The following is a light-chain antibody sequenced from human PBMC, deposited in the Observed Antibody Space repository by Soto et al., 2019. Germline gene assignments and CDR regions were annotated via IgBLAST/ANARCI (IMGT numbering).Light chain of an antibody. V-gene: IGLV2-14*01. CDR2: AVS. CDR1: SSDVGLYDY. Sequence: QFALTQPASVSGSPGQSITISCTGTSSDVGLYDYASWYQQHPGKAPQLMIYAVSNRPSGVSNRFSASKSGNTASLFISGLQAEDEADYYCSSYTSDSSYVFGSGTKVTVL. J-gene: IGLJ1*01. CDR3: SSYTSDSSYV.